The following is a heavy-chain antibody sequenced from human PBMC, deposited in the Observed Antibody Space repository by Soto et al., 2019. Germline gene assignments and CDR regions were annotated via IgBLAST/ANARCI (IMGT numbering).Heavy chain of an antibody. CDR3: AKSPGSGCAYYYYGMDV. CDR2: SSGSVSST. J-gene: IGHJ6*01. V-gene: IGHV3-23*01. CDR1: GFTFSSYA. Sequence: EVQLLESGGGLVQPGGSLRLSCAASGFTFSSYAMSWVRQAPGKGLEWVSASSGSVSSTYYADSVKGRFTISGDNSTNTLYLQMTSLRVEDTAVYYWAKSPGSGCAYYYYGMDVWLQGTTVTVSS. D-gene: IGHD6-19*01.